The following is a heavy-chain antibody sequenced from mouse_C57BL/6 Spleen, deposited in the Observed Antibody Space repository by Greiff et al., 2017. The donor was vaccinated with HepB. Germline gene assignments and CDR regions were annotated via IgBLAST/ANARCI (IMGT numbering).Heavy chain of an antibody. V-gene: IGHV2-9-1*01. CDR1: GFSLTSYA. Sequence: VKLVESGPGLVAPSQSLSITCTVSGFSLTSYAISWVRQPPGKGLEWLGVIWTGGGTNYNSALKSRLSISKDNSKSQVFLKMNSLQTDDTARYYCARIPYYSKDYFDYWGQGTTLTVSS. CDR3: ARIPYYSKDYFDY. D-gene: IGHD2-5*01. CDR2: IWTGGGT. J-gene: IGHJ2*01.